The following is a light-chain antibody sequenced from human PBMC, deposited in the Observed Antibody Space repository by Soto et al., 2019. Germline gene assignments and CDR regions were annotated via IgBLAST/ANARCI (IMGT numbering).Light chain of an antibody. J-gene: IGLJ1*01. CDR2: EVN. CDR1: GSDIGSYKY. CDR3: VSYTSISSLGV. V-gene: IGLV2-14*03. Sequence: QSVVTQPACVSGSPGHSITIFCTGTGSDIGSYKYVSWYQQHPGKAPKLIIFEVNNRPSGVSDRFSGSKSGNTASLIISGLQAEDEADYYCVSYTSISSLGVFGTGTKVTVL.